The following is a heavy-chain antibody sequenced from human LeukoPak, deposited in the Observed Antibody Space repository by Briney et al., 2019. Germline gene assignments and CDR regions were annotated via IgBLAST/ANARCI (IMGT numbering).Heavy chain of an antibody. V-gene: IGHV3-15*01. CDR3: TTRRQDGW. Sequence: GGSLRLSCVGSGFTFSDAWMSWVRQAPGKGLEWVGRIKSKSDGGTIDYAAPVKGRFTISRDDSRNTLYLQMNSLKAEDTAVYYCTTRRQDGWWGQGTLVTVS. CDR1: GFTFSDAW. CDR2: IKSKSDGGTI. D-gene: IGHD2-15*01. J-gene: IGHJ4*02.